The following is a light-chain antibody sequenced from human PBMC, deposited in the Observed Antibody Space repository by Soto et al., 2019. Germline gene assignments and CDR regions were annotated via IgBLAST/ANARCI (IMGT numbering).Light chain of an antibody. CDR2: AAS. Sequence: AIQMPQSPSSLSASVGDRVTITCRASQDISNDLGWYQEKPRQAPKLLIYAASNLQSGVPSRFSGSGSGTDFTLTISSMQPEDFAAYYCLQDYSYPWTFGQGTKVEV. CDR1: QDISND. CDR3: LQDYSYPWT. J-gene: IGKJ1*01. V-gene: IGKV1-6*01.